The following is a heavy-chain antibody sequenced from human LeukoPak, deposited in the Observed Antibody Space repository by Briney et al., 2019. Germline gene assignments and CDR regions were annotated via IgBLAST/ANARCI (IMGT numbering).Heavy chain of an antibody. Sequence: GGSLRLSCAASGFTFSSYGMHWVRQASGKGREWVAFIRYDGSNKYYADSVKGRFTISRDNSKNTLYLQMNSLRAEDTAVYYCAKDCTNGVCGLFDYWGQGTLVTVSS. V-gene: IGHV3-30*02. CDR2: IRYDGSNK. D-gene: IGHD2-8*01. CDR3: AKDCTNGVCGLFDY. J-gene: IGHJ4*02. CDR1: GFTFSSYG.